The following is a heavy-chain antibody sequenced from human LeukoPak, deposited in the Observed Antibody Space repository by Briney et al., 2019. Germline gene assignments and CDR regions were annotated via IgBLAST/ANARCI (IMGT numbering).Heavy chain of an antibody. J-gene: IGHJ4*02. CDR2: INPNSGGT. CDR3: ARLAVAGTPDY. D-gene: IGHD6-19*01. Sequence: GASVKVSCKASGYSFTDYYMHWVRQAPGQGLEWMGWINPNSGGTNYAQKFQGRVTMTRDTSISTAYMELSRLRSDDTAVYYCARLAVAGTPDYWGQGTLVTVSS. V-gene: IGHV1-2*02. CDR1: GYSFTDYY.